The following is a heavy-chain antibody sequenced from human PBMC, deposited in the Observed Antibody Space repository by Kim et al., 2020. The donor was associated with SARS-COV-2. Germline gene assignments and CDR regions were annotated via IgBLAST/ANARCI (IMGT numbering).Heavy chain of an antibody. Sequence: GGSLRLSCAASDFVFSNYGMTWVRQAPGKGLEWVSGISGSGDRTYYAASVKGRFTISRDNFKDTLYLQMSSLRGEDTAIYYCAKNYDNSGDYRFSFFDHWGQGTLVTVSS. CDR3: AKNYDNSGDYRFSFFDH. D-gene: IGHD3-22*01. V-gene: IGHV3-23*01. J-gene: IGHJ4*02. CDR2: ISGSGDRT. CDR1: DFVFSNYG.